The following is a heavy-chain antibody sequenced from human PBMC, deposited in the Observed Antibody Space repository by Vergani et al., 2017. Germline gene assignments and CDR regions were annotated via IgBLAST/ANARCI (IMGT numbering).Heavy chain of an antibody. CDR1: GGSISSGGYY. J-gene: IGHJ4*02. D-gene: IGHD3-16*02. Sequence: QVQLQESGPGLVKPSQTLSLTCTVSGGSISSGGYYWSWIRQHPGKGLEWIGYIYYSGSTYYNPSLKSRVTISVDTAKNQFSLKLSSVTAADTAVYYCASSPHDDYVWGSYRPAHYFDYWGQGTLVTVSS. CDR3: ASSPHDDYVWGSYRPAHYFDY. V-gene: IGHV4-31*03. CDR2: IYYSGST.